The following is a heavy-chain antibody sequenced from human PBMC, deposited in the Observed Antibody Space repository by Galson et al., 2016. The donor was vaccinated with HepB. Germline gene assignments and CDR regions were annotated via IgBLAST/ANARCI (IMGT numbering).Heavy chain of an antibody. V-gene: IGHV4-4*02. CDR2: IYHRGNT. CDR1: GVSISSTNW. D-gene: IGHD5-12*01. Sequence: SETLSLTCTVSGVSISSTNWWCWVRQPPGKGLEWNGDIYHRGNTDYNPSLKKRVTISRDKSKNQFSLNLTSVTAADTAVYYCAKDSLYRGYDQRTFDYWGQRTLVTVSS. CDR3: AKDSLYRGYDQRTFDY. J-gene: IGHJ4*02.